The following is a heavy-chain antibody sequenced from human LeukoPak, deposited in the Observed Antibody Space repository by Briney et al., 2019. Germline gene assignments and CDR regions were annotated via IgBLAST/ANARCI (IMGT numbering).Heavy chain of an antibody. V-gene: IGHV3-23*01. J-gene: IGHJ4*02. CDR3: AKVANRGDILTGYYAPDY. D-gene: IGHD3-9*01. CDR2: IGGIGDST. Sequence: GGSLRLSCAASGFTFNTYAMSWVRQAPGKGLEWVSAIGGIGDSTYYADSVKGRFTISRDNSKSTLYLQMNSLRGEDTAVYYCAKVANRGDILTGYYAPDYWGQGTLVTVSS. CDR1: GFTFNTYA.